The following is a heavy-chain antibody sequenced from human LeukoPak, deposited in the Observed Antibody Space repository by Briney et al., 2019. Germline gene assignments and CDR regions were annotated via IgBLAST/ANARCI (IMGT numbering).Heavy chain of an antibody. J-gene: IGHJ4*02. V-gene: IGHV4-34*01. CDR2: INHSGST. CDR1: GGSFSGYY. D-gene: IGHD6-19*01. Sequence: SETLSLTCAVYGGSFSGYYWSWIRQPPGKGLEWIGEINHSGSTNYNPSLKSRVTISVDTSKNQFSLKLRSVTAADTAVYYCARESRYSSGWYPYFDYWGQGTLVTVSS. CDR3: ARESRYSSGWYPYFDY.